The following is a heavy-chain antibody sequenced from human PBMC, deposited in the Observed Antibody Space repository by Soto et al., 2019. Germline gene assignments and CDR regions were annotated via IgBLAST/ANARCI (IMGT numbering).Heavy chain of an antibody. CDR3: ARDFPSPSATDIAFDI. D-gene: IGHD2-15*01. V-gene: IGHV1-2*04. CDR1: GYTFTGYY. Sequence: ASVKVSCKASGYTFTGYYMHWVRQAPGQGLEWMGWINPNSGGTNYAQKFQGWVTMTRDTSISTAYMELSRLRSDDTAVYYCARDFPSPSATDIAFDIWGQGTMVTVSS. CDR2: INPNSGGT. J-gene: IGHJ3*02.